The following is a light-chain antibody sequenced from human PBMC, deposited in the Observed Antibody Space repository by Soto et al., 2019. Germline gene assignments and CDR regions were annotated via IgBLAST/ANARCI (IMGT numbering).Light chain of an antibody. Sequence: QAVVTQESSLTVSPGGTVTLTCGSSTGAVTSGHWPYWFQQRPGQAPRTLIYDTNNKHSWTPARFSGSLLGGKAALSGAQPEDEADYYCSLSHSGVVVFGGGTKVTVL. V-gene: IGLV7-46*03. CDR2: DTN. J-gene: IGLJ2*01. CDR3: SLSHSGVVV. CDR1: TGAVTSGHW.